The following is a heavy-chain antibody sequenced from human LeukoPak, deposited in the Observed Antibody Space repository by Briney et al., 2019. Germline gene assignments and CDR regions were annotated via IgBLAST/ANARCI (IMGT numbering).Heavy chain of an antibody. Sequence: GGSLRLSCAASGFTFSSYAMSWVRQAPAKGLEWVSTIGGGGPTTDYADSVEDRFTISRDNSKNTLYLQMNSLRAEDTAVYFCARGFLGGTDQYFDSWGQGTLVTVSS. CDR1: GFTFSSYA. CDR3: ARGFLGGTDQYFDS. CDR2: IGGGGPTT. J-gene: IGHJ4*02. D-gene: IGHD6-19*01. V-gene: IGHV3-23*01.